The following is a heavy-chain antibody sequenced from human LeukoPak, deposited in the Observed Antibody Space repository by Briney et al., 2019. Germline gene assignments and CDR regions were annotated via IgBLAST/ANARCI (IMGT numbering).Heavy chain of an antibody. V-gene: IGHV4-34*01. CDR2: INHSGST. J-gene: IGHJ4*02. CDR1: GGSFSGYY. CDR3: ARASHARTTVASGTYYFDY. Sequence: SETLSLTCAVYGGSFSGYYWSWIRQPPGRGLEWIGEINHSGSTNYNPSLKSRVTISVDTSKNQFSLKLSSVTAADTAVYYCARASHARTTVASGTYYFDYWGQGTLVTVSS. D-gene: IGHD4-23*01.